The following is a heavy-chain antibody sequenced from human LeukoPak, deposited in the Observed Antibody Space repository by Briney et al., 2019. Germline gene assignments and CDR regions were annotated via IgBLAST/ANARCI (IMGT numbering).Heavy chain of an antibody. CDR3: ARGGTGGLLRFLEWFRGPPDY. V-gene: IGHV1-2*02. J-gene: IGHJ4*02. Sequence: ASVKVSCKASGYTFTSYGISWVRQAPGQGLEWMGWINPNSGGTNYAQKFQGRVTMTRDTSISTAYMELSRLRSDDTAVYYCARGGTGGLLRFLEWFRGPPDYWGQGTLVTVSS. CDR2: INPNSGGT. CDR1: GYTFTSYG. D-gene: IGHD3-3*01.